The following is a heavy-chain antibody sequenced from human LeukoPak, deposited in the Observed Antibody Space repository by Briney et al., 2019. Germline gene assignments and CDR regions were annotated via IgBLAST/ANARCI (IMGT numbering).Heavy chain of an antibody. CDR2: INPNSGGI. CDR3: ARADGDYGGNYGC. V-gene: IGHV1-2*02. CDR1: GYTFTGYN. J-gene: IGHJ4*02. D-gene: IGHD4-23*01. Sequence: ASVKVSCKASGYTFTGYNMQWVRQAPGRGPEWMGWINPNSGGINYAQKFQGRVTMTRDTSISTAYMELSRLRSDDTAVYYCARADGDYGGNYGCWGQGTLVTVSS.